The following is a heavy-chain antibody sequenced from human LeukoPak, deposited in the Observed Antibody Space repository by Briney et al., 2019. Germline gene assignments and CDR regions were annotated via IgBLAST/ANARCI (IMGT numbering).Heavy chain of an antibody. CDR2: INRDGTST. J-gene: IGHJ4*02. CDR3: AREYYGIES. V-gene: IGHV3-74*01. CDR1: GFTVSSNY. D-gene: IGHD3-16*01. Sequence: PGGSLRLSCAASGFTVSSNYMSWVRQAPGKGLVWVSRINRDGTSTDYADSVKGRFTISRDNARNTLYLQMNSLRADDTAVYYCAREYYGIESWGQGTLVTVSS.